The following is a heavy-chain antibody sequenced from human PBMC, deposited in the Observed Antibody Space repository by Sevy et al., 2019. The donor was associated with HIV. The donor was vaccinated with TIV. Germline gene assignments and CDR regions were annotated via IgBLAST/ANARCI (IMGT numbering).Heavy chain of an antibody. V-gene: IGHV1-69*13. CDR2: IIPIFGTA. J-gene: IGHJ6*02. Sequence: ASVKVSCKASGGTFSSYAISWVRQAPGQGLEWMGGIIPIFGTANYAQKFQGRVTITADESTSTAYMELSSLRSEDTAVYYCASGFLDSSGYPTNNYYYYGMDVWGQGTTVTVSS. CDR1: GGTFSSYA. D-gene: IGHD3-22*01. CDR3: ASGFLDSSGYPTNNYYYYGMDV.